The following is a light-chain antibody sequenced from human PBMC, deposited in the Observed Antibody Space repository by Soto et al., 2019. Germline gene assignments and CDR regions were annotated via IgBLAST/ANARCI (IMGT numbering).Light chain of an antibody. V-gene: IGLV2-14*01. Sequence: QSALTQPASVSGSPGQSISISCTGSSSDVGAYNYVAWYQQKPGKAPKLLIYEVDNRPSGISHRFSGSKSGNTASLTISGLQTGDEADYYCSSYTVINTAVFGGGTKVTVL. J-gene: IGLJ3*02. CDR1: SSDVGAYNY. CDR2: EVD. CDR3: SSYTVINTAV.